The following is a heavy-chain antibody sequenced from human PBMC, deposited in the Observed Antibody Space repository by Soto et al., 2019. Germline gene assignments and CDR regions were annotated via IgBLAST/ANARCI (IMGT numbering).Heavy chain of an antibody. D-gene: IGHD1-26*01. Sequence: QVPLVESGGGVVQPGRSLRLSCAASGFTFSSYAMHWVRQAPGKGLEWVAVISYDGSNKYYADSVKGRFTISRDNSKNTLYLQMNSLRAEDTAVYYCARGPDSGSYYGWYFDLWGRGTLVTVSS. CDR3: ARGPDSGSYYGWYFDL. J-gene: IGHJ2*01. CDR2: ISYDGSNK. CDR1: GFTFSSYA. V-gene: IGHV3-30-3*01.